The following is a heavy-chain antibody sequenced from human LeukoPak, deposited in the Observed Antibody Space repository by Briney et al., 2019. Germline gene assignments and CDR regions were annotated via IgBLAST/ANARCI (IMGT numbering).Heavy chain of an antibody. D-gene: IGHD2-2*01. CDR3: ARVYWSSTSCYAYDY. J-gene: IGHJ4*02. CDR1: GGFFSGYY. CDR2: IKHSGST. V-gene: IGHV4-34*01. Sequence: PWETVSLMCAVYGGFFSGYYWRWTRHPPGGGSEWMGEIKHSGSTNNNPSLKSRVTISVDTSKNQFSLKLSSVTAADTAVYYCARVYWSSTSCYAYDYWGQGTLVTVSS.